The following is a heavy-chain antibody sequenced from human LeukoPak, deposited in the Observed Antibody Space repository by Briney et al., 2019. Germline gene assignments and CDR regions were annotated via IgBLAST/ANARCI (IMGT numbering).Heavy chain of an antibody. Sequence: AGGSLRLSCAASGFAFSSYNMNWVRQAPGKGLEWVSFISSSSISTIYYADSVKGRFTISRDNAKNSLYLQMNSLRAEDTAVYYCASGSRDGYNYRFDYWGQGTLVTVSS. CDR3: ASGSRDGYNYRFDY. D-gene: IGHD5-24*01. CDR1: GFAFSSYN. J-gene: IGHJ4*02. V-gene: IGHV3-48*04. CDR2: ISSSSISTI.